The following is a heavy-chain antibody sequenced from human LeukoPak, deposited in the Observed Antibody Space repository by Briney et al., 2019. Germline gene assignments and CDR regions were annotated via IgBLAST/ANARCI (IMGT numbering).Heavy chain of an antibody. D-gene: IGHD3-22*01. V-gene: IGHV4-59*01. CDR3: ARARNYYDNSGYYYEGDAFDI. CDR2: IFYSGST. Sequence: PSETLSLTCTVSGGSISSYYWSWIRQPPGKGVEWIGYIFYSGSTNDNPSLKSRVTISVDTSKNQFSLRLSSVTAADTAVYYCARARNYYDNSGYYYEGDAFDIWGQGTMVTVSS. CDR1: GGSISSYY. J-gene: IGHJ3*02.